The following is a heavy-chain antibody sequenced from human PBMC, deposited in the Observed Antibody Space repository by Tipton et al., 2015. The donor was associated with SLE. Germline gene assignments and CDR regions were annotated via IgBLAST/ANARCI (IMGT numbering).Heavy chain of an antibody. V-gene: IGHV3-23*01. CDR3: ARAHLYSSSPYYYYMDV. J-gene: IGHJ6*03. CDR2: ISGSGGST. D-gene: IGHD6-13*01. CDR1: GFTFSSYA. Sequence: SLRLSCAASGFTFSSYAMSWVRQAPGKGLEWVSTISGSGGSTYYADSVKGRFTISRENAKNSLYLQMNSLRAGDTAVYYCARAHLYSSSPYYYYMDVWGKGTTVTVSS.